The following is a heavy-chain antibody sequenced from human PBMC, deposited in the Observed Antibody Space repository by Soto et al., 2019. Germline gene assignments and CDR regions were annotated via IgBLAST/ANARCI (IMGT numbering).Heavy chain of an antibody. J-gene: IGHJ4*02. CDR1: GGTFSSYT. V-gene: IGHV1-69*02. Sequence: SVKVSCKASGGTFSSYTISWVRQAPGQGLEWMGRIIPILGIANYAQKFQGRVTITADKSKNQFSLKLSSVTAADTAVYYCARSNGDYGDYWSQGTLVTVSS. D-gene: IGHD4-17*01. CDR2: IIPILGIA. CDR3: ARSNGDYGDY.